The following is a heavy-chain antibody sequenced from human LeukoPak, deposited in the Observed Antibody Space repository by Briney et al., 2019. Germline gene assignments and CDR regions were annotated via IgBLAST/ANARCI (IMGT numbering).Heavy chain of an antibody. D-gene: IGHD3-16*01. CDR1: GGSISSYY. CDR2: IYTSGST. Sequence: SETLSLTCTVSGGSISSYYWSWIRQPAGKGLEWIGRIYTSGSTNYNPSLKSRVTISVDTSKNQFSLKLSSVTAAGTAVYYCAGVKMVRGSYPYYFDYWGQGTLVTVSS. V-gene: IGHV4-4*07. J-gene: IGHJ4*02. CDR3: AGVKMVRGSYPYYFDY.